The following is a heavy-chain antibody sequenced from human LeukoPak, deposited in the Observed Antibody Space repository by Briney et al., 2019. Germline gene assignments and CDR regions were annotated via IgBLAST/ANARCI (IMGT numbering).Heavy chain of an antibody. CDR3: ARGISSGRYEPFDY. V-gene: IGHV4-34*01. CDR2: INHSGST. Sequence: SETLSLTCAVYGGSFIGYYWSWIRQPPGKGLEWMGEINHSGSTNYNPSLKSRVTISVDTSKNQFSLKLSSVTAADTAVYYCARGISSGRYEPFDYWGQGTLVTVSS. CDR1: GGSFIGYY. J-gene: IGHJ4*02. D-gene: IGHD6-19*01.